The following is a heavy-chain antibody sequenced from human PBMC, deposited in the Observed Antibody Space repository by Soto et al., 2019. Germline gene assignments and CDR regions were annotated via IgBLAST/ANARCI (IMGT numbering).Heavy chain of an antibody. Sequence: SVKVSCKASGGTFSSYAISWVLQAPGQGLEWMGGIIPIFGTANYAQKFQGRVTITADESTSTAYMELSSLRSEDTAVYYCARENDNLPSGYDYWGQGTLVTVSS. CDR1: GGTFSSYA. CDR2: IIPIFGTA. V-gene: IGHV1-69*13. D-gene: IGHD5-12*01. CDR3: ARENDNLPSGYDY. J-gene: IGHJ4*02.